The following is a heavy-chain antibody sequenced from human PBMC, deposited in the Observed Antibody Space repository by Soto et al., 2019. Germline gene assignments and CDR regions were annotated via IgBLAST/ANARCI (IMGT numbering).Heavy chain of an antibody. J-gene: IGHJ4*02. CDR3: AKGSHFDY. Sequence: EVQLLESGGGLVQPGGSLRLSCAASGFTFSSYAMSWVRQAPGKGLEWVSTISSSGVSTYYADSVQGRFTISRDNSKNTLYLQMNSLRAEDTAVYYCAKGSHFDYWGQGTLVTVSS. CDR1: GFTFSSYA. V-gene: IGHV3-23*01. CDR2: ISSSGVST.